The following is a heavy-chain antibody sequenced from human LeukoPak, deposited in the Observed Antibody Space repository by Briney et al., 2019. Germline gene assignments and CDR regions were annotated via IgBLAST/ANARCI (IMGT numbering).Heavy chain of an antibody. J-gene: IGHJ4*02. V-gene: IGHV4-4*02. D-gene: IGHD5/OR15-5a*01. CDR1: GVSISSCNW. CDR2: ISHCGDT. Sequence: SETLSLTCAVSGVSISSCNWWTWVRQPPGRGLEWIGEISHCGDTKYSPSLRTRVTISIDRSKNHLSLNLNSVTAADTAIYYCSTRDQSRTDVVPPDYWGQGTLVTVSS. CDR3: STRDQSRTDVVPPDY.